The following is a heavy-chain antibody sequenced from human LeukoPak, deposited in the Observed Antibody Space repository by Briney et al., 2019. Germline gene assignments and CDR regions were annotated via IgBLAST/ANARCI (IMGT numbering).Heavy chain of an antibody. CDR3: ARGTVVVN. Sequence: GGSLRLSCAASGFTFSDYPMSWVRQAPGKGLEWVSAISVSGYTTYYADSVKGRFTISRDNSKNTLYLQMNSLRAEDTAVYYCARGTVVVNWGQGTLVTVSS. CDR1: GFTFSDYP. V-gene: IGHV3-23*01. D-gene: IGHD2-21*01. J-gene: IGHJ4*02. CDR2: ISVSGYTT.